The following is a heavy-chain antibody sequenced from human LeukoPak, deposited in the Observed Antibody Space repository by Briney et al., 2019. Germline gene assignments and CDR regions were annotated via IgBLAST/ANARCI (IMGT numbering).Heavy chain of an antibody. D-gene: IGHD1-1*01. V-gene: IGHV4-34*01. J-gene: IGHJ4*02. CDR3: ARSLAEYKILDY. CDR2: INHSGST. CDR1: GGSFSGYY. Sequence: SETLSLTCAVYGGSFSGYYWSWIRQPPGKGLEWIGEINHSGSTNYNPSLKSRVTISVDTSKNQFSLKLSSVTAADTAVYYCARSLAEYKILDYWGQGTLVTASS.